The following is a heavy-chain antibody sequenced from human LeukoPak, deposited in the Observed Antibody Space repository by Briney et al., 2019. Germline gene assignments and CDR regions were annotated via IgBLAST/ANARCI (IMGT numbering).Heavy chain of an antibody. CDR3: ARESDYALFDY. J-gene: IGHJ4*02. Sequence: LSLXCXVSGGSIXSSSYYWGGLRQPPGRGREWIGSIYYSGSTYYNPSLKSRVTISVDTSKNQFSLKLSSVTAADTAVYYCARESDYALFDYWGQGTLVTVSS. CDR1: GGSIXSSSYY. V-gene: IGHV4-39*07. CDR2: IYYSGST. D-gene: IGHD4-17*01.